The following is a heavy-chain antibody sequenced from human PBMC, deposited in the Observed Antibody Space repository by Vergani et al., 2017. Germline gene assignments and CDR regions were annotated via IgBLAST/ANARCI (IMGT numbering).Heavy chain of an antibody. CDR2: IYHSGST. D-gene: IGHD3-22*01. J-gene: IGHJ5*02. CDR1: NDSVSNTFYY. Sequence: QVQLQESGPGLVKPSETLSLTCTVSNDSVSNTFYYWGWIRQTPGKGLEWIGSIYHSGSTYYNPSLKSRVTISVDTSKNQFSLKLSSVTAADTAVYYCARSGSYYDSSGYYEPWGQGTLVTVSS. V-gene: IGHV4-39*07. CDR3: ARSGSYYDSSGYYEP.